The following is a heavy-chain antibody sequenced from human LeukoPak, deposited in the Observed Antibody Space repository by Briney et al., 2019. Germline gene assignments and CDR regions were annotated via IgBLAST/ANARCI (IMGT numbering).Heavy chain of an antibody. Sequence: GASVTVSCKASGYTFTSYYMHWVRQAPGQGLEGMGLINPSGGSTSYPQKFQGRAPMPRNTSISPAYMELSSLRSEDTAVYSCAKTSYTVSAGMDVWGQGTTVTVSS. CDR3: AKTSYTVSAGMDV. V-gene: IGHV1-46*01. CDR2: INPSGGST. D-gene: IGHD2-2*02. CDR1: GYTFTSYY. J-gene: IGHJ6*02.